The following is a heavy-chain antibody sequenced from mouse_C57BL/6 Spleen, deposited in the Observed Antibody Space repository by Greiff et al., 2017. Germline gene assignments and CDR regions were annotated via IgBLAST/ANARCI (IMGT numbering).Heavy chain of an antibody. CDR3: ARPPHYDGSSPLDY. V-gene: IGHV1-82*01. CDR1: GYAFSSSW. Sequence: QVQLQQSGPELVKPGASVKISCKASGYAFSSSWMNWVKQRPGKGLEWIGRIYPGDGDTNYNGKFKGKATLTADKSSSTDYMQLSSLTSEDSAVYFCARPPHYDGSSPLDYWGQGTTLTVSS. J-gene: IGHJ2*01. D-gene: IGHD1-1*01. CDR2: IYPGDGDT.